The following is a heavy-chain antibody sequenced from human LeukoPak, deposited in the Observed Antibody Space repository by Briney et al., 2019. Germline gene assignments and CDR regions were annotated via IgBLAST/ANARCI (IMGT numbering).Heavy chain of an antibody. J-gene: IGHJ4*02. Sequence: KPSQTLSLTCTVSGGSISSGGYYWSWIRQPPGKGLEWIGYIYHSGSTYYNPSLKSRVTISVDRSKNQFSLKLSSVTAADTAVYHCARGFSVAARLWYFDYWGQGTLVTVSS. V-gene: IGHV4-30-2*01. CDR2: IYHSGST. CDR1: GGSISSGGYY. CDR3: ARGFSVAARLWYFDY. D-gene: IGHD6-6*01.